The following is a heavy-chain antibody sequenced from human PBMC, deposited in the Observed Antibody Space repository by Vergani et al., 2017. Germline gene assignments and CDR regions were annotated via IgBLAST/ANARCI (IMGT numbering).Heavy chain of an antibody. J-gene: IGHJ6*03. Sequence: QVQLVQSGAEVKKPGSSVKVSCKASGGTFSSYAISWVRQAPGQGLEWMGGIIPIFGTAHYAQKFQGRVTITADESTSTAYMELSSLGSEDTDVYYCARDWSSTGAYYMDDWGKGTTVTVSS. CDR1: GGTFSSYA. CDR2: IIPIFGTA. CDR3: ARDWSSTGAYYMDD. V-gene: IGHV1-69*01. D-gene: IGHD2-8*02.